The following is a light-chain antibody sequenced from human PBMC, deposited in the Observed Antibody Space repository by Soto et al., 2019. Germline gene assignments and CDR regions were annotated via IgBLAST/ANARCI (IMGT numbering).Light chain of an antibody. V-gene: IGKV4-1*01. Sequence: DIVMTQSPDSLAVSLGERATINCKSSQSVLYSSNNKNYLAWYQQKAGQPPKLLVYWASTREFGVPDRFSGSGSGTDFTLTISSLQAEDVAVYYCQQYNSPPYTFGQGTKLEIK. CDR1: QSVLYSSNNKNY. CDR3: QQYNSPPYT. J-gene: IGKJ2*01. CDR2: WAS.